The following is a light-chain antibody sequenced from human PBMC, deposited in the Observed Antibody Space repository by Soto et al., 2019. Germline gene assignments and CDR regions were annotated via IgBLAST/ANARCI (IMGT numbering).Light chain of an antibody. CDR2: GAS. CDR3: QQSYSSLT. Sequence: DIQMTQSPSSLSASVGDRVTITCRASQSISSYLNWYQQKPGKAPKLLIYGASSLQSGVPSRFSSSGSGTDFTLTISSLQPEDFAIYYCQQSYSSLTFGGGTKVDI. CDR1: QSISSY. V-gene: IGKV1-39*01. J-gene: IGKJ4*01.